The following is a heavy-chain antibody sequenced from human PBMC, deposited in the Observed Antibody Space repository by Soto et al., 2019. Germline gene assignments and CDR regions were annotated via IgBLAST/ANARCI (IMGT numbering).Heavy chain of an antibody. CDR2: INTYNGKT. J-gene: IGHJ6*02. V-gene: IGHV1-18*01. CDR1: GYTFTRYG. Sequence: QVQLVQSGAEVKNPGASVKVSCKASGYTFTRYGIGWARQAPGQGLEWMGWINTYNGKTNYAQNVQGRVTLTTDTSTSTAYMELRSLRSNVTAIYYCAMVDVYVTPSPQDVWGQGTTVIVSS. D-gene: IGHD3-16*01. CDR3: AMVDVYVTPSPQDV.